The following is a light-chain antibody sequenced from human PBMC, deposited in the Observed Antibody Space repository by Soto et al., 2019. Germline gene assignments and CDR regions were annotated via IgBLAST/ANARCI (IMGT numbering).Light chain of an antibody. J-gene: IGKJ1*01. CDR2: DAS. CDR3: QQYNTYPGT. V-gene: IGKV1-5*01. CDR1: QSISNW. Sequence: DIQMTQSPSTLSASVGDRVTITCRASQSISNWLAWYQQRPGKAPKLLIYDASSLESGVPSRFGGSGSGTEFTLTISSLQPDDFATYYCQQYNTYPGTFGKGTKVEIK.